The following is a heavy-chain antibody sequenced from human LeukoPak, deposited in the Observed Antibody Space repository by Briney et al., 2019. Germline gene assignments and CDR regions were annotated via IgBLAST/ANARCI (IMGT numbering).Heavy chain of an antibody. D-gene: IGHD2-15*01. V-gene: IGHV3-74*01. CDR3: ASASSHRIGGGGDY. Sequence: PGGSLRLSCAASGFTFSNYWMHWVRQAPGKGLEWVSGIKCDGSSKNYADSVKGRFTISRDNSKNTLYLPMNSLRAEDTAGYYCASASSHRIGGGGDYWGQGTLVTVSS. CDR1: GFTFSNYW. J-gene: IGHJ4*02. CDR2: IKCDGSSK.